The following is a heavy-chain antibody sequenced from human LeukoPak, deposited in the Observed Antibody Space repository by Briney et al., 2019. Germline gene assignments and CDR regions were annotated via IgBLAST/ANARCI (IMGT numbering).Heavy chain of an antibody. CDR1: GFTFSSYN. V-gene: IGHV3-21*01. Sequence: PGGSLRLSCAASGFTFSSYNMNWVRQAPGKGLEWVSSISSRSSYINYADSVKGRFTISRDNTKNSLYLQMNSLRAEDTAVYYCARGAEAGRSKSYYLEYWGQGTLVTVSS. J-gene: IGHJ4*02. D-gene: IGHD6-13*01. CDR3: ARGAEAGRSKSYYLEY. CDR2: ISSRSSYI.